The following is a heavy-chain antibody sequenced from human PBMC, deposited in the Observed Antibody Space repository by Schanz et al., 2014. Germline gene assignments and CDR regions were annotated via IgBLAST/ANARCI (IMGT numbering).Heavy chain of an antibody. V-gene: IGHV3-23*01. CDR1: GFSLDIFA. J-gene: IGHJ4*02. CDR3: ARGLIAAAGGAFDY. CDR2: FNDGGVNK. Sequence: EVQLLESGGGLVEPGGSLRLSCATSGFSLDIFAVSWVRQAPGKGLEWVSSFNDGGVNKYYADSVKGRFTISSDNSKNTLYLQMNSLRAEDTAVYYCARGLIAAAGGAFDYWGQGTLVAVSA. D-gene: IGHD6-13*01.